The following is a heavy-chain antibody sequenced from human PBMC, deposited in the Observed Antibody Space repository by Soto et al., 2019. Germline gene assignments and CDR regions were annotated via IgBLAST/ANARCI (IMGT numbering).Heavy chain of an antibody. CDR1: GGSISSSSYY. J-gene: IGHJ4*02. Sequence: QLQLQESGPGLVKPSETLSLTCTVSGGSISSSSYYWGWIRQPPGKGLEWIGSIYYSGSTYYNPSLKSRVTISVDTSKNQFSLKLSSVTAADPAVYYCARGEGYRSGFTDYWGQGTLVTVSS. CDR3: ARGEGYRSGFTDY. V-gene: IGHV4-39*01. D-gene: IGHD6-19*01. CDR2: IYYSGST.